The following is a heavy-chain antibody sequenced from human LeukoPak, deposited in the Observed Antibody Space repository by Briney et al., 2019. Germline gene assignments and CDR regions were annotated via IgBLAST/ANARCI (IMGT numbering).Heavy chain of an antibody. Sequence: GASVKVSCKASVYTXTSYGISWVRQAPGQGLEWMGWISAYNGNTNYAQKFQERVTITRDMSTSTAYMELSSLRSEDTAVYYCSAGVPADTEFWYFDLWGRGTMVTVSS. V-gene: IGHV1-18*01. CDR2: ISAYNGNT. D-gene: IGHD5-18*01. J-gene: IGHJ2*01. CDR1: VYTXTSYG. CDR3: SAGVPADTEFWYFDL.